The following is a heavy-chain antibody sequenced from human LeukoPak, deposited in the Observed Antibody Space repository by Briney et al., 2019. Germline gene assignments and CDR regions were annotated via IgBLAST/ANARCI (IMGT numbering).Heavy chain of an antibody. J-gene: IGHJ4*02. CDR3: ARHLSGVTGYTYGRGIDY. CDR2: ISGNGGST. D-gene: IGHD5-18*01. Sequence: GGSLRLSCAASGFTLSTYAMSWVRQAPGKGLEWVSGISGNGGSTNYADSVKGRFTISRDNAKTSAYLQMNSLRAEDTAVYYCARHLSGVTGYTYGRGIDYWGQGTLVTVSS. V-gene: IGHV3-23*01. CDR1: GFTLSTYA.